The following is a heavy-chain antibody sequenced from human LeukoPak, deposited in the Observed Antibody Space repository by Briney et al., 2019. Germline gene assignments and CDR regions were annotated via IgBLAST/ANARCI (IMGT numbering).Heavy chain of an antibody. CDR2: INPNSGGT. Sequence: RASVKVSCKASGYTFTGYYMHWVRQAPGQGLEWMGWINPNSGGTNYAQKFQGWVTMTRDTSISTAYMELSRLRSDDTAVYYCARDFSSDDDSIQLGAFDIWGQGTMVTVSS. J-gene: IGHJ3*02. CDR3: ARDFSSDDDSIQLGAFDI. V-gene: IGHV1-2*04. D-gene: IGHD4-17*01. CDR1: GYTFTGYY.